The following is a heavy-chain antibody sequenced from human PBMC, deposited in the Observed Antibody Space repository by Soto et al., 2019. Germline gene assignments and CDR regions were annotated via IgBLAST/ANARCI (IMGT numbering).Heavy chain of an antibody. CDR2: ISYDGSEK. J-gene: IGHJ4*02. Sequence: PRGSLLLSCASSGFTFNSYGMRWVRQAPGKGLEWVAVISYDGSEKYYVDSVKGRFTISKDNSKNTLYLQMNSLRPEDTAVYYCAKSPNFYCSSPNCYKYYFDHWGQGTRVTVSS. CDR1: GFTFNSYG. CDR3: AKSPNFYCSSPNCYKYYFDH. D-gene: IGHD2-2*02. V-gene: IGHV3-30*18.